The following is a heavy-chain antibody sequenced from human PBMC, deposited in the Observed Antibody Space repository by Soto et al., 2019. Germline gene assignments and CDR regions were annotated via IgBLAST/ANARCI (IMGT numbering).Heavy chain of an antibody. D-gene: IGHD4-17*01. CDR1: GFTFSSYS. J-gene: IGHJ4*02. Sequence: EVQLVESGGGLVKPGGSLRLSCAASGFTFSSYSMNWVRQAPGKGLEWVSSISSSSSYIYYADSVKGRFTISRDNAKNSLYLQMNSLRAEDTAVYYCARAPHYGGNIVYYFDYWGQGTLVTVSS. V-gene: IGHV3-21*01. CDR3: ARAPHYGGNIVYYFDY. CDR2: ISSSSSYI.